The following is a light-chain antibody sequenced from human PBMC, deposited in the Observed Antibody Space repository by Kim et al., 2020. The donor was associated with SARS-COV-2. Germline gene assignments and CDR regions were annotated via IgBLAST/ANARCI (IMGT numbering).Light chain of an antibody. CDR1: QGINKY. Sequence: SASVRASGHTNARTGQGINKYPAWYQQQPGKAPQLLISAASTLQSGVPSRFSGGGSGTDFTLTIGSLQPEDFATYYCQQLSSYPYTFGQGTKLEI. V-gene: IGKV1-9*01. CDR2: AAS. CDR3: QQLSSYPYT. J-gene: IGKJ2*01.